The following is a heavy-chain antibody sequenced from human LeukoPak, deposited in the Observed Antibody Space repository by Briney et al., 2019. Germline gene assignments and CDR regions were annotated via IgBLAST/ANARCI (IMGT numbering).Heavy chain of an antibody. V-gene: IGHV3-33*01. D-gene: IGHD3-22*01. CDR2: IWYDGSNK. Sequence: GRSLRLSCAASGFTLSSYGMHWVRQAPGKGLEWVAVIWYDGSNKYYADSVKGRFTISRDNSKNTLYLQMNSLRAEDTAVYYRARDMPRYDSSGYWDYWGQGTLVTVSS. CDR3: ARDMPRYDSSGYWDY. J-gene: IGHJ4*02. CDR1: GFTLSSYG.